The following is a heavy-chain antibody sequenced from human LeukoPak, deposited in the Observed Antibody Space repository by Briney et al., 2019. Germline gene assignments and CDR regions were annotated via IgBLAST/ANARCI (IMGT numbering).Heavy chain of an antibody. CDR1: GFTFSSYG. Sequence: GGSLRLSCAASGFTFSSYGMSWVRQAPGKGLEWVSAISGSGGSTYYADSVKGRFTISRDNSKNTLYLQMNSLRAEDTAVYYCAKAFTNLRYFDWSPSFDYWGQGTLVTVSS. CDR3: AKAFTNLRYFDWSPSFDY. D-gene: IGHD3-9*01. J-gene: IGHJ4*02. V-gene: IGHV3-23*01. CDR2: ISGSGGST.